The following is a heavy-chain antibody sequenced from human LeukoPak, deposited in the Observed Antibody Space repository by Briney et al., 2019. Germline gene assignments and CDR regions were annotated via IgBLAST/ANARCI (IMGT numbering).Heavy chain of an antibody. V-gene: IGHV1-2*02. CDR3: ARGSPRDNWNGGGFDY. CDR1: GFTFTGYY. J-gene: IGHJ4*02. Sequence: ASVKVSCKTSGFTFTGYYIHWVRQAPGQGFEWIGWINPDSGGADYAQKFQGRVTMTRDTSISAAYMELSRLRSDDTAVYYCARGSPRDNWNGGGFDYWGQGTLVTVSS. D-gene: IGHD1-20*01. CDR2: INPDSGGA.